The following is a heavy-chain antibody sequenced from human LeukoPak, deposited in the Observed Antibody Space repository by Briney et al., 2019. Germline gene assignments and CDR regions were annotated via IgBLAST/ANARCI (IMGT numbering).Heavy chain of an antibody. CDR2: TNRDGSST. J-gene: IGHJ4*02. D-gene: IGHD3-3*01. CDR1: GLTFSNAW. CDR3: ARDSVEWYIFDY. Sequence: GGSLRLSCAASGLTFSNAWMSWVRQAPGKGPVWVARTNRDGSSTAYADSVKGRFTISKDNAKNTLYLLMNSLRAEDTAVYYCARDSVEWYIFDYWGQGTLVTVSS. V-gene: IGHV3-74*01.